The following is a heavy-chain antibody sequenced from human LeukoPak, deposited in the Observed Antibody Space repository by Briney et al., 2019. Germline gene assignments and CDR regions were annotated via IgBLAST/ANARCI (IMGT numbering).Heavy chain of an antibody. V-gene: IGHV3-9*01. CDR2: ISWSSGSI. J-gene: IGHJ6*02. D-gene: IGHD3-10*01. Sequence: GRSLRLSCAASGFTFNDYSMHWVRQAPGKGLEWVSGISWSSGSIGYADSVKGRFSISRDNAKNSLYLQMDRLNPEDTAVYYCAKGLLWSEVSYYYGMDVWGQGTTVTASS. CDR3: AKGLLWSEVSYYYGMDV. CDR1: GFTFNDYS.